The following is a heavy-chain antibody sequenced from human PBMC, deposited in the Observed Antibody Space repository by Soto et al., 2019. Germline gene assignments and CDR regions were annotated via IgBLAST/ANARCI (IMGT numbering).Heavy chain of an antibody. CDR2: IYYTGST. V-gene: IGHV4-59*01. CDR1: GDSINNYY. D-gene: IGHD6-13*01. Sequence: SETLSLTCTVSGDSINNYYWSWIRQPPGKRLEWIGYIYYTGSTTYNPSLESRVTMSVDTSKNQFSLKLNSVNAADTAVYYCAKYRRTEAEGFTLDYWGRGTLVTVS. CDR3: AKYRRTEAEGFTLDY. J-gene: IGHJ4*02.